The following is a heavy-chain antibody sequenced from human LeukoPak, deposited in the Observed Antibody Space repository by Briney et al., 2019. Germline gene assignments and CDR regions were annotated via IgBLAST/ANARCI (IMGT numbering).Heavy chain of an antibody. CDR2: ISYDGSNK. D-gene: IGHD5-18*01. Sequence: PGGSLRLSCAASGFTFSSYAMHWVRQAPGKGLEWVAVISYDGSNKYYADSVKGRFTISRDNSKNTLYLQMNSLRAEDTAVYYCAKVPYSYGFMYYFDYWGQGTLVTVSS. CDR3: AKVPYSYGFMYYFDY. CDR1: GFTFSSYA. J-gene: IGHJ4*02. V-gene: IGHV3-30-3*01.